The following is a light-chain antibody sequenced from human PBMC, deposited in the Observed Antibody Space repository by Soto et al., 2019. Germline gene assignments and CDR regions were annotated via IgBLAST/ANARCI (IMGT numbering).Light chain of an antibody. J-gene: IGKJ4*01. V-gene: IGKV3-11*01. CDR3: QQRSSAPLT. Sequence: EIVLTQSPATLSSSAGDRATLSCRASRSVSDCLAWYQQKPGQSPRLIVYGASNRAPGIPARFSGSGSGTDFTLTSVTLEPEDFAVYDCQQRSSAPLTFGGGTHVE. CDR1: RSVSDC. CDR2: GAS.